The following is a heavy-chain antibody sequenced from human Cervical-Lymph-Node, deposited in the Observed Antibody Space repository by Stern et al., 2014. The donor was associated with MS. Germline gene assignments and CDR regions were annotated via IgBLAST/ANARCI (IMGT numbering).Heavy chain of an antibody. CDR2: IYYSGST. CDR3: ARGRSDGDYGNNWFDP. D-gene: IGHD4-17*01. CDR1: GGSISSGGYY. Sequence: QVQLVESGPGLVKPSQTLSLTCTVSGGSISSGGYYWSWIRQHPGKGLEWIGYIYYSGSTYYNPSLKSRVTISVDTSKNQFSLKLSSVTAADTAVYYCARGRSDGDYGNNWFDPWGQGTLVTVSS. V-gene: IGHV4-31*03. J-gene: IGHJ5*02.